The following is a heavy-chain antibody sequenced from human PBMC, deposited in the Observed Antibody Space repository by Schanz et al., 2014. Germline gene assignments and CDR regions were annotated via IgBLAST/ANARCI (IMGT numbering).Heavy chain of an antibody. V-gene: IGHV3-23*01. CDR1: GFTFSGYA. J-gene: IGHJ4*02. CDR3: AKAGSGWSTAGYYY. D-gene: IGHD6-19*01. Sequence: EVQLLESGGGLVQPGGSLRISCAAAGFTFSGYAMSWVRQAPGKGLEWVSSIVGGGGRTYYADSVKGRFTISRENSKSILYLQMNSLRAEDTAVYYCAKAGSGWSTAGYYYWGQGTLVAVSS. CDR2: IVGGGGRT.